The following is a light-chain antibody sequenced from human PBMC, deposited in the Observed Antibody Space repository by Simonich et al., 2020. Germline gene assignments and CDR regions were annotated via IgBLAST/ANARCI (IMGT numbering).Light chain of an antibody. V-gene: IGKV4-1*01. CDR2: WAS. CDR3: QQYYSTPYT. J-gene: IGKJ2*01. Sequence: DIVMTQSPDSLAVSLGERGTSDCKSSQSVIYSSNNKNYLAWYQQKPVQPPKLLIYWASTRESWVPDRFSGTGSGTDFTLTISSLQAEDVAVYYCQQYYSTPYTFGQGTKLEIK. CDR1: QSVIYSSNNKNY.